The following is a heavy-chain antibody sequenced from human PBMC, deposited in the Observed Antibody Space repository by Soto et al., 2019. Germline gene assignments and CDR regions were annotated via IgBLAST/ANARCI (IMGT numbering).Heavy chain of an antibody. D-gene: IGHD3-16*01. CDR1: GYTFTTYG. CDR2: ISGYNGNT. CDR3: AGEGERPYYYYGMDV. Sequence: QVQLVQSGAEVKKPGASVKVSCKSSGYTFTTYGISWVRQAPGQGLEWMGWISGYNGNTKYAQKFQGRVTMTTDTSTSTAYRDLRSLRSDDTAVYYCAGEGERPYYYYGMDVWGQGTTVTVYS. V-gene: IGHV1-18*01. J-gene: IGHJ6*02.